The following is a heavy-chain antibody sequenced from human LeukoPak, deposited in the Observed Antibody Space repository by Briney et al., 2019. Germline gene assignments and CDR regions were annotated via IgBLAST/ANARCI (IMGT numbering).Heavy chain of an antibody. CDR2: INHSGST. V-gene: IGHV4-34*01. Sequence: SETLSLTCAVYGGSFSGYYWSWIRQPPGKGLEWIGEINHSGSTNYNPSLKSRVTISVDTSKNQFSLKLSSVTAADTAVYYCARDHAYWGQGTLVTVSS. CDR3: ARDHAY. J-gene: IGHJ4*02. CDR1: GGSFSGYY.